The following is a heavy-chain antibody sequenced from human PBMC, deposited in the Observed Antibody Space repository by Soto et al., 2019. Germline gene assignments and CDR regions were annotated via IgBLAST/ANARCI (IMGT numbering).Heavy chain of an antibody. D-gene: IGHD3-3*01. J-gene: IGHJ5*02. CDR1: GFTFSSYW. Sequence: PGGSLRLSCAASGFTFSSYWMSWVRQAPGKGLEWVANIKQDGSEKYYVDSVKGRFTISRDNAKNSLYLQMNSLRAEDTAVYYCARAPFGVVIIPWFDPWGQGTLVTVSS. CDR3: ARAPFGVVIIPWFDP. CDR2: IKQDGSEK. V-gene: IGHV3-7*03.